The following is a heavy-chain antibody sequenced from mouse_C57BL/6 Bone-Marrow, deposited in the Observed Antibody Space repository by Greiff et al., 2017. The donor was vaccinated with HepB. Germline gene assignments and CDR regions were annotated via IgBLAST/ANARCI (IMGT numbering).Heavy chain of an antibody. J-gene: IGHJ3*01. Sequence: VQLQQSGAELVMPGASVKLSCKASGYTFTSYWMHWVKQRPGQGLEWIGEIDPSDSYTNYNQKFKGKSTLTVDKSSSTAYMQLSSLTSEDSAVYYCARYDGYPAWFAYWGQGTLVTVSA. CDR3: ARYDGYPAWFAY. D-gene: IGHD2-3*01. CDR1: GYTFTSYW. CDR2: IDPSDSYT. V-gene: IGHV1-69*01.